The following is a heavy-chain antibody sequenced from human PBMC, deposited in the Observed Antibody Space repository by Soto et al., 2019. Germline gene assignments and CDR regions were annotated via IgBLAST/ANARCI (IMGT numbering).Heavy chain of an antibody. V-gene: IGHV3-23*01. D-gene: IGHD2-21*02. CDR1: GFTFSIYA. J-gene: IGHJ3*02. Sequence: GGSLRLSCAASGFTFSIYAMSWVRHAPGKGLEWVSAISGSGGSTYYADSVKGRFTISRDNSKNTLYLQMNSLRAEDTAVYYCARGIIVVVTSVVAFDIWGQGTMVTVSS. CDR2: ISGSGGST. CDR3: ARGIIVVVTSVVAFDI.